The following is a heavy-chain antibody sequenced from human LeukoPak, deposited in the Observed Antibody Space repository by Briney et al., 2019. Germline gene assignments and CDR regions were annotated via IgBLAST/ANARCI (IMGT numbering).Heavy chain of an antibody. V-gene: IGHV3-74*01. CDR2: INSDGSST. Sequence: GGSLRLSCAASGFTFSSYGMSWVRQAPGKGLVWVSRINSDGSSTSYADSVKGRFTISRDNAKNTLYLQMNNLRAEDKAVYYSADPAHDHWGQGTLVTVSS. CDR3: ADPAHDH. J-gene: IGHJ5*02. CDR1: GFTFSSYG.